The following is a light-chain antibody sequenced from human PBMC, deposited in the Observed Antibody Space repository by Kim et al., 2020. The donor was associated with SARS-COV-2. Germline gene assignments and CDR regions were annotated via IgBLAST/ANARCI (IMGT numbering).Light chain of an antibody. Sequence: EIVMTQSPATLSVSPGERATLSCRTSQTINSDLAWYQQKPGQAPRLLIYRASTRATGVSARFSGSGSGTEFTLTISSLQSEDFAVYYCQQYHNWPPITFGQGTRLEIK. CDR3: QQYHNWPPIT. J-gene: IGKJ5*01. V-gene: IGKV3-15*01. CDR1: QTINSD. CDR2: RAS.